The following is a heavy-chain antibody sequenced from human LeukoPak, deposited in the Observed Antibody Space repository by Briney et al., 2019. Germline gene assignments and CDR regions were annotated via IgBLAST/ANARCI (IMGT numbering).Heavy chain of an antibody. CDR3: AKGRPYSSWGLDYFDY. J-gene: IGHJ4*02. V-gene: IGHV3-30*02. D-gene: IGHD5-18*01. Sequence: GGSLRLSCAASGFTFSSYGMHWVRQAPGKGLEWVAFIRYDGSNKYYADSVKGRFTISRDNSKNTLYLQMNSLRAEDTAVYYCAKGRPYSSWGLDYFDYWGQGTLVTVSS. CDR2: IRYDGSNK. CDR1: GFTFSSYG.